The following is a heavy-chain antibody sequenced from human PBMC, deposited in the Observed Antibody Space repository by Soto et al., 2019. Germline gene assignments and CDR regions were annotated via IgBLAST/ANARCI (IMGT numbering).Heavy chain of an antibody. Sequence: GASVKVSCKASGYTFTGYYMHWVRQAPGQGLEWMGWINPNSGGTNYAQKFQGRVTMTRDTSISTAYMELSRLRSDDTAVYYCARDNRITIFRVVTAHDYWGQGTLVTVSS. V-gene: IGHV1-2*02. CDR3: ARDNRITIFRVVTAHDY. J-gene: IGHJ4*02. D-gene: IGHD3-3*01. CDR2: INPNSGGT. CDR1: GYTFTGYY.